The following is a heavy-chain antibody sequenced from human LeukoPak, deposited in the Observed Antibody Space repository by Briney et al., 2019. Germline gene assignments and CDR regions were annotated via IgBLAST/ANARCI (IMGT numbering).Heavy chain of an antibody. CDR2: ISYDGSNK. Sequence: GGSLRLSCAASGFTFSSYAMHWVRQAPGKGLEGVAVISYDGSNKYYADSVKGRFTISRDNSKNTLYLQMNSLRAEDTAVYYCARDLSYYDILTGFDYWGQGTLVTVSS. V-gene: IGHV3-30-3*01. J-gene: IGHJ4*02. D-gene: IGHD3-9*01. CDR1: GFTFSSYA. CDR3: ARDLSYYDILTGFDY.